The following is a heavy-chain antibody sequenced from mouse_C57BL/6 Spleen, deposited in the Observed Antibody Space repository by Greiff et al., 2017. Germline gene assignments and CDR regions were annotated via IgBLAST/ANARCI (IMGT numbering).Heavy chain of an antibody. CDR3: TRTTVVAEGYFDV. CDR1: GYTLTDYE. V-gene: IGHV1-15*01. Sequence: VQLQQSGAELVRPWASVTLSCKASGYTLTDYEMHWVKQTPVHGLEWIGAIDPETGGNTYNPKFKGKTILTADNSSSTSYMVIRSLTSEDSAVYYCTRTTVVAEGYFDVWGTGTTVTVSS. J-gene: IGHJ1*03. D-gene: IGHD1-1*01. CDR2: IDPETGGN.